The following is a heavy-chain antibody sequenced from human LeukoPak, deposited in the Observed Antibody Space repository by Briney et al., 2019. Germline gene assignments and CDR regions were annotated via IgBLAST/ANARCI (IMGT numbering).Heavy chain of an antibody. V-gene: IGHV3-48*03. J-gene: IGHJ4*02. CDR2: ISSSGSTI. Sequence: GGSLRLSCAASGFTFSSFAMNWVRQAPGKGLERGSYISSSGSTIYYADFVKGRFTISRDNSKNSLFLQMNSLRAEDTAIYYCARDRSGWYYFDYWGQGSLVTVSS. CDR1: GFTFSSFA. CDR3: ARDRSGWYYFDY. D-gene: IGHD6-19*01.